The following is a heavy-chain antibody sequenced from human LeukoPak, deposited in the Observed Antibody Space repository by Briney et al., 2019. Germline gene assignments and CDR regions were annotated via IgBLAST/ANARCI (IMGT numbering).Heavy chain of an antibody. CDR3: ARGADFWSSPFDY. CDR2: IYSGGST. D-gene: IGHD3-3*01. J-gene: IGHJ4*02. V-gene: IGHV3-53*01. Sequence: GGSLRLSCAASGFTVSSNCMSWVRQAPGKGLEWVSIIYSGGSTYYADSVKGRFTISRDNSKNTLYLQMNSLRAEDTAVYYCARGADFWSSPFDYWGQGTLVTVSS. CDR1: GFTVSSNC.